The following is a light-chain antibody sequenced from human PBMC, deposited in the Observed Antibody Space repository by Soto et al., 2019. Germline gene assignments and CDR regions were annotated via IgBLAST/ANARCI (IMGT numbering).Light chain of an antibody. Sequence: QSVLTQPPSVSAAPGQKVTISCSVSSSNIGNNYVSWYRQLPGTAPRLLISGHNQRPSGVPDRFSGSKSGTSASLAISGLQSDDEADYYCAAWDDSLNGWVFGGGSQLTVL. J-gene: IGLJ3*02. CDR1: SSNIGNNY. V-gene: IGLV1-44*01. CDR2: GHN. CDR3: AAWDDSLNGWV.